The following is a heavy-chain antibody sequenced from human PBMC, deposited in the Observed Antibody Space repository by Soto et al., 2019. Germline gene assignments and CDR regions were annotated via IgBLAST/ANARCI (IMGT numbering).Heavy chain of an antibody. CDR1: GLTFSSYA. CDR3: ASPPSGTYYYDSSGYLKFDY. Sequence: ASVKVSCTASGLTFSSYAISWVRRAPGQGLEWIGRIIPIFGTANYAQKFQGRVKITADESTSTAYMELSSLRSEDAAVYYCASPPSGTYYYDSSGYLKFDYWGPGTPVTVSS. J-gene: IGHJ4*02. CDR2: IIPIFGTA. D-gene: IGHD3-22*01. V-gene: IGHV1-69*13.